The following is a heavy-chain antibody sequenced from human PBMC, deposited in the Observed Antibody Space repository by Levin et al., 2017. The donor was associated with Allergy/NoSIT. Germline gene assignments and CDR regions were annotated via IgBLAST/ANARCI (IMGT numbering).Heavy chain of an antibody. CDR1: GFTFSSYA. J-gene: IGHJ2*01. D-gene: IGHD3-16*01. CDR2: ISGSGGST. CDR3: AKDGLRRWPYGYFDL. Sequence: GGSLRLSCAASGFTFSSYAMSWVRQAPGKGMEWVSVISGSGGSTYYADSVKGRFTISRDNSKNTLYLQMNSLRAEDTAVYYCAKDGLRRWPYGYFDLWGRGTLVTVSS. V-gene: IGHV3-23*01.